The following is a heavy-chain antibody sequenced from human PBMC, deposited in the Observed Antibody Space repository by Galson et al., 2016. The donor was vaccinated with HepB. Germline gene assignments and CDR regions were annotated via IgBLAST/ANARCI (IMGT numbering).Heavy chain of an antibody. CDR3: AKADGGYFHWYFDH. CDR2: ISGSATST. V-gene: IGHV3-23*01. CDR1: GFAFNNYA. J-gene: IGHJ2*01. Sequence: SLRLSCAASGFAFNNYAMTWVRQAPGKGLEWVPIISGSATSTYYAHSVKGRFTISRDNSKNTFYLRMNRLRTEDTAVYSCAKADGGYFHWYFDHWGPGTLVTVSS. D-gene: IGHD5-12*01.